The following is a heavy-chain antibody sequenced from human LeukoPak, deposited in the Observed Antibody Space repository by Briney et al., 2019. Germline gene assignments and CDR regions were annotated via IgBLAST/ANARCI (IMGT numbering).Heavy chain of an antibody. Sequence: SETLSLTCTVSGGSISSSSYYWGWIRQPPGKGLEWIGSIYYSGSTYYNPSLKSRVTISVDTSKNQFSLKLSSVTAADTAVYYCATRQEGLRYFDWLLYWDYWGQGTLVTVSS. CDR1: GGSISSSSYY. V-gene: IGHV4-39*07. CDR3: ATRQEGLRYFDWLLYWDY. D-gene: IGHD3-9*01. J-gene: IGHJ4*02. CDR2: IYYSGST.